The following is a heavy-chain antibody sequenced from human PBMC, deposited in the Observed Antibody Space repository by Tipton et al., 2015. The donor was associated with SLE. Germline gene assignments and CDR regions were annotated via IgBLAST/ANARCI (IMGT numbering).Heavy chain of an antibody. J-gene: IGHJ6*03. CDR2: ISSSGSIV. Sequence: SLRLSCAASGFTFNDYYMTWIRQAPGKGLEWISYISSSGSIVFYADSVKGRFTISRDNAKKSLDLQMDGLRAEDTAVYYCAKDHSPTENYVDVWGKGTTVTVSS. D-gene: IGHD1-14*01. V-gene: IGHV3-11*04. CDR1: GFTFNDYY. CDR3: AKDHSPTENYVDV.